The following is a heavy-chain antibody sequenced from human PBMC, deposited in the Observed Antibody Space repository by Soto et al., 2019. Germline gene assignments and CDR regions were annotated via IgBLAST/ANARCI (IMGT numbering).Heavy chain of an antibody. D-gene: IGHD3-22*01. CDR3: AAASSGYSAFDI. CDR2: IVVGSGNT. V-gene: IGHV1-58*01. CDR1: GFTFTSSA. Sequence: ASVKVSCKASGFTFTSSAVQWVRQARGQRLEWIGWIVVGSGNTNYAQKFQERVSITRDMSKSTAYMELSSLRSEDTAVYYCAAASSGYSAFDIWGQGTMVTVSS. J-gene: IGHJ3*02.